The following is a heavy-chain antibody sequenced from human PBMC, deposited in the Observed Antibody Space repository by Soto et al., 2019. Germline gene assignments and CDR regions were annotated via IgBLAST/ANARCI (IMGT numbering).Heavy chain of an antibody. CDR1: GGSISSYY. D-gene: IGHD2-15*01. Sequence: KPSETLSLTCTVSGGSISSYYWNWIRQPPGKGLEWVGYIYYSGSPNYNPSLKSRVTISVDTSKNQFSLKLSSVTAADTAVYYCASLYCSGGTCYLDYWGQGTLVTVSS. V-gene: IGHV4-59*01. CDR2: IYYSGSP. J-gene: IGHJ4*02. CDR3: ASLYCSGGTCYLDY.